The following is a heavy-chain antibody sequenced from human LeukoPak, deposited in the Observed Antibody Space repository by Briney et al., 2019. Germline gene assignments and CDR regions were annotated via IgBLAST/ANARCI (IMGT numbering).Heavy chain of an antibody. CDR3: TTDPEIQLWTHDY. CDR1: GFTFSNAW. V-gene: IGHV3-15*01. CDR2: IKSKSDGGTT. D-gene: IGHD5-18*01. Sequence: GGSLRLSCAASGFTFSNAWMSWVRQAPGKGLEWVGGIKSKSDGGTTDYAAPVKVRFTISRDDSKDTLYLQMNSLKTEDTAVYYCTTDPEIQLWTHDYWGQGTLVAVSS. J-gene: IGHJ4*02.